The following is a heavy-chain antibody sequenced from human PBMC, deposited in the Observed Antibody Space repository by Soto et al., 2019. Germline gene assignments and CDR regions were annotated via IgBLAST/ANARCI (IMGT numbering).Heavy chain of an antibody. Sequence: EVQLLESGGGLVQPGGSLRLSCAASGFTFSSYAMNWVRQAPGKGLEWGSVISGSGGSTYYADAVKGRFTISRDNSKNTLYLQMNRLRAEDTAVYYCATRTVGWYFDLWGRGTLVTVSS. CDR2: ISGSGGST. CDR1: GFTFSSYA. J-gene: IGHJ2*01. D-gene: IGHD4-17*01. CDR3: ATRTVGWYFDL. V-gene: IGHV3-23*01.